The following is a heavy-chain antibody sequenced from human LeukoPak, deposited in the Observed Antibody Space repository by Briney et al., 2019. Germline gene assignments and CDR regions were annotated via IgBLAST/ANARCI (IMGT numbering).Heavy chain of an antibody. CDR3: ARGPPHSGGWYVFDY. J-gene: IGHJ4*02. CDR1: GGTFSSYA. Sequence: ASVKVSCKASGGTFSSYAISWVRQAPGQGLEWMGGIIPIFGTANYAQKFQGRVTITADESTSTAYMELSSLRSEDTAVYYCARGPPHSGGWYVFDYWGQGTLVTVSS. D-gene: IGHD6-19*01. CDR2: IIPIFGTA. V-gene: IGHV1-69*13.